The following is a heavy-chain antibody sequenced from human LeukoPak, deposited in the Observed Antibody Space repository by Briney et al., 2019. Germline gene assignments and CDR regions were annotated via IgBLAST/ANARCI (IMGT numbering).Heavy chain of an antibody. CDR2: INHSGST. J-gene: IGHJ4*02. CDR3: ARVWGFEHTEAYFDY. Sequence: SETLSLTCAVYGGSFSGYYWSWIRQPPGKGLEWIGEINHSGSTNYNPSLKSRVTISVDTSKNQFSLKLSSVTAADTAVYYRARVWGFEHTEAYFDYWGQGTLVTVSS. CDR1: GGSFSGYY. V-gene: IGHV4-34*01. D-gene: IGHD3-16*01.